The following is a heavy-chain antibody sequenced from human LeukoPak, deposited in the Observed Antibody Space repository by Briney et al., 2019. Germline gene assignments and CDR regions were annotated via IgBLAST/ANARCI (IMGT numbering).Heavy chain of an antibody. J-gene: IGHJ4*02. CDR2: IYHSGST. CDR3: AREAPPGDIVVVVAATRPFDY. CDR1: GYSISSGYY. V-gene: IGHV4-38-2*02. Sequence: SETLSLTCTVSGYSISSGYYWGWIRQPPGKGLEWIGSIYHSGSTYYNPPLKSRVTISVDTSKNQFSLKLSSVTAADTAVYYCAREAPPGDIVVVVAATRPFDYWGQGTLVTVSS. D-gene: IGHD2-15*01.